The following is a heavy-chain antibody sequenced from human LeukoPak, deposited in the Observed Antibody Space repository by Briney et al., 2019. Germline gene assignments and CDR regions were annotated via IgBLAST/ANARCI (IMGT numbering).Heavy chain of an antibody. CDR2: IYPNRGGT. CDR1: GYTFTDYF. D-gene: IGHD4-17*01. Sequence: ASVKVSCKASGYTFTDYFIHWLRQAPGQRLEWMGRIYPNRGGTNYAQRFQGRVTMTRDTSISTAYMELARLTSDDAAVYYCTRERMRDCGDQFDFWGQGTLVTVSS. CDR3: TRERMRDCGDQFDF. V-gene: IGHV1-2*06. J-gene: IGHJ4*02.